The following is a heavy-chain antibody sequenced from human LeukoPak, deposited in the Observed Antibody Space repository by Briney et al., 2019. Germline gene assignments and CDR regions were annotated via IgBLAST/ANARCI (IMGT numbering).Heavy chain of an antibody. V-gene: IGHV4-34*01. CDR3: ARAVPRRTTVAPAHLDY. CDR1: GGPFSRYY. Sequence: SETLSLTCAVYGGPFSRYYWNWIRQPPGKGLEWIGEIDRSGSTSYSPSLKSRVTMSVDTSKNQFSLMLHSVTAADTAVYYCARAVPRRTTVAPAHLDYWGQGTQVTVSS. CDR2: IDRSGST. J-gene: IGHJ4*02. D-gene: IGHD4-11*01.